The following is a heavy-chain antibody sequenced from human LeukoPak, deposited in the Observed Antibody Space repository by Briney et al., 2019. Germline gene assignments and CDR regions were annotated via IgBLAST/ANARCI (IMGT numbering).Heavy chain of an antibody. V-gene: IGHV3-74*01. Sequence: PGGSLRLSCAASGFTFSSYWMHWVRQAPGKGLVWVSRINSDGSSTSYADSVKGRFTISRDNAKNTLHLQMNSLRAEDTAVYYCAREFSYYGSGRPLDYWGQGTLVTVSS. D-gene: IGHD3-10*01. CDR1: GFTFSSYW. CDR2: INSDGSST. J-gene: IGHJ4*02. CDR3: AREFSYYGSGRPLDY.